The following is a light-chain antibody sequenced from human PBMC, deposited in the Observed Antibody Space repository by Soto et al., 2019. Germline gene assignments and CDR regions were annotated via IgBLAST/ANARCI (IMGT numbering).Light chain of an antibody. Sequence: QSALTQPASVSGSPGQSITISCTGTSSDVGGHNYVSWYQQHPGKAPKLMIYEVSNRLSGLSNRFSDSKSGNTASLTISGLQAEDEADYYCSSYTSSSTLVVFGGGTKLTVL. CDR2: EVS. V-gene: IGLV2-14*01. CDR1: SSDVGGHNY. CDR3: SSYTSSSTLVV. J-gene: IGLJ2*01.